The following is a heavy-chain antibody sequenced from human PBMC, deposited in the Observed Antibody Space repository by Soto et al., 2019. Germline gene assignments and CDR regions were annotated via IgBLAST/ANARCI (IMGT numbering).Heavy chain of an antibody. J-gene: IGHJ6*02. V-gene: IGHV3-48*02. Sequence: GGSLRLSCAASGFTFSSYSMNWVRQAPGKGLEWVSYISSSSSTIYYADSVKGRFTISRDNAKNSLYLQMNSLRDEDTAVYYCARDMGFKKDYYYGMDVWGQGTTVTVSS. D-gene: IGHD3-10*01. CDR2: ISSSSSTI. CDR1: GFTFSSYS. CDR3: ARDMGFKKDYYYGMDV.